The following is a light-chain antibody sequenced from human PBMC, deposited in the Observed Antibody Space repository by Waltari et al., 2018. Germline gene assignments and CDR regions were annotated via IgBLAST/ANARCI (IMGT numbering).Light chain of an antibody. CDR2: GAS. V-gene: IGKV3-20*01. Sequence: EVVLTQFPGTLSLSPGERATLSCRASQSVSSTYFAWYQQKPGQAPRLLIYGASSRATGIPDRFSGSGSGTDFTLSISRLEPEDFAVYYCQQYGSSPPYTFGQGTKLEIK. J-gene: IGKJ2*01. CDR1: QSVSSTY. CDR3: QQYGSSPPYT.